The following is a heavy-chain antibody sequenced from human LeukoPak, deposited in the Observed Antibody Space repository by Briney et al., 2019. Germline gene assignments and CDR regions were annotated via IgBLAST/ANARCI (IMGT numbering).Heavy chain of an antibody. J-gene: IGHJ4*02. V-gene: IGHV1-2*02. CDR3: ARDFIYGGRLFDY. D-gene: IGHD4/OR15-4a*01. CDR2: INPNSGGT. Sequence: ASVKVSCKASGYTXTGYYMHWVRQAPGQGLEWMGWINPNSGGTNYAQKFQGRVTMTRDTSISTAYMELSRLRSDDTAVYYCARDFIYGGRLFDYWGQGTLVTVSS. CDR1: GYTXTGYY.